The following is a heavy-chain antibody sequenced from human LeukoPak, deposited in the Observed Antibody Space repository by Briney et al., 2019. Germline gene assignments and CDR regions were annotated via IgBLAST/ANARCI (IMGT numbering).Heavy chain of an antibody. CDR3: AKVKVEGYSYHFDY. D-gene: IGHD2-15*01. J-gene: IGHJ4*02. CDR1: GFTFSSYS. CDR2: ISSSSSYI. V-gene: IGHV3-21*01. Sequence: PGGSLRLSCAASGFTFSSYSMNWVRQAPGKGLEWVSSISSSSSYIYYADSVKGRFTISRDNSKNTLYLQMNSLRAEDTAVYYCAKVKVEGYSYHFDYWGQGTLVTVSS.